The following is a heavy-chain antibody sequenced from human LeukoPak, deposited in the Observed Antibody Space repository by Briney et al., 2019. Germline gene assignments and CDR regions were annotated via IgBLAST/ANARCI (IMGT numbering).Heavy chain of an antibody. Sequence: GGSLRLSCAASGVTFPNAWMSWARQAPGKGLEWVGHIKSRADGGTTDYAAPVKGRFTISRDDSKNTLYLQMNSLKTEDTAVYYCTTQGTSGTGRVDYWGQGTLVTVSS. CDR1: GVTFPNAW. D-gene: IGHD1/OR15-1a*01. CDR2: IKSRADGGTT. CDR3: TTQGTSGTGRVDY. J-gene: IGHJ4*02. V-gene: IGHV3-15*01.